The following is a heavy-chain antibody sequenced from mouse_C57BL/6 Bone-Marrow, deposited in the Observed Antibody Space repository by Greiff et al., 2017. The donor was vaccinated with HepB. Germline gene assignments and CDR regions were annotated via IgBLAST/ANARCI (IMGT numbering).Heavy chain of an antibody. D-gene: IGHD6-2*01. CDR1: GFTFSSYA. J-gene: IGHJ2*01. Sequence: DVMLVESGGGLVKPGGSLKLSCAASGFTFSSYAMSWVRQTPEKRLEWVATISDGGSYTYYPDNVKGRFTISRDNAKNNLYLQMSHLKSEDTAMYYCARDWGLWYRGGFDYWGQGTTLTVSS. V-gene: IGHV5-4*01. CDR2: ISDGGSYT. CDR3: ARDWGLWYRGGFDY.